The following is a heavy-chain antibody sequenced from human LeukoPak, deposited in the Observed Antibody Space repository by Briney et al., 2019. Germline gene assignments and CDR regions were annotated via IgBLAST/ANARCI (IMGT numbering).Heavy chain of an antibody. CDR1: GFALSSYA. CDR2: TSSSDAGT. CDR3: ARAPVKSCRGGFCYPFAI. V-gene: IGHV3-23*01. D-gene: IGHD2-15*01. J-gene: IGHJ4*02. Sequence: PGGSLRLSCAASGFALSSYAMSWVRQAPGKGLEWVSATSSSDAGTYHAESVRGRFTISRDNSKNTLYLQINSLRADDAAVYYCARAPVKSCRGGFCYPFAIWGQGPLVTVSS.